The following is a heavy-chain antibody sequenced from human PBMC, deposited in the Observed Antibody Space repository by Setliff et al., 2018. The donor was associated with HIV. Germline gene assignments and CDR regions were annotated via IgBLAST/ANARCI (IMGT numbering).Heavy chain of an antibody. CDR1: GASISSYY. CDR2: IYYSGST. D-gene: IGHD1-26*01. CDR3: ARAGDGSPFYYYYYMDV. V-gene: IGHV4-59*01. J-gene: IGHJ6*03. Sequence: PSETLSLTCTVSGASISSYYWSWIRQPPGKGLEWIGYIYYSGSTNYNPSLKSRVTISVDTSKNQFSLKLSSVTAADTAVYYCARAGDGSPFYYYYYMDVWGKGTTVTVSS.